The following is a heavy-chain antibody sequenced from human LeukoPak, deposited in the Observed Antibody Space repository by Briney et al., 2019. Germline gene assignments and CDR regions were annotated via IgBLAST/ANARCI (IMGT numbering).Heavy chain of an antibody. D-gene: IGHD1-26*01. CDR1: GYIFSSYW. CDR2: INSDGSST. CDR3: ARDRYSGSYSDY. V-gene: IGHV3-74*01. J-gene: IGHJ4*02. Sequence: PGGSLRLSCAASGYIFSSYWMHWVRQAPGKGLVWVSRINSDGSSTSYADSMKGRFTISRDNAKNTLYLQMSSLRAEDTAVYYCARDRYSGSYSDYWGQGTLVTVSS.